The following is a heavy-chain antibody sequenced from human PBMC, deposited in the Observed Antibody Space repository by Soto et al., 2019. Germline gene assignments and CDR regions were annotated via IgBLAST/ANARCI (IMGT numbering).Heavy chain of an antibody. CDR3: AKDGMSGTGFDY. CDR1: GFTFSSYG. CDR2: ISYDGSNK. V-gene: IGHV3-30*18. D-gene: IGHD1-1*01. J-gene: IGHJ4*02. Sequence: QVQLVESGGGVVQPGRSLRLSCAASGFTFSSYGMHWVRQAPGKGLEWVAVISYDGSNKYYADSVKGRFTISRDNSKNTLYLQMNSLRAEDTAVYYCAKDGMSGTGFDYWGQGTLVTVSS.